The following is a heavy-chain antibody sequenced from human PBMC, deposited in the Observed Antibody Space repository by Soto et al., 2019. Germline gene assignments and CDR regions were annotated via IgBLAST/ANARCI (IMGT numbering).Heavy chain of an antibody. Sequence: GGSLRLSCAASGFTFSSYAMSWVRQAPGKGLEWVSAISGSGGSTYYADSVKGRFTISRDNSKNTLYLQMNSLRAEDTAVYYCAKARKGRQGYYYYYGMDVWGQGTTVTVSS. CDR1: GFTFSSYA. CDR3: AKARKGRQGYYYYYGMDV. V-gene: IGHV3-23*01. J-gene: IGHJ6*02. CDR2: ISGSGGST.